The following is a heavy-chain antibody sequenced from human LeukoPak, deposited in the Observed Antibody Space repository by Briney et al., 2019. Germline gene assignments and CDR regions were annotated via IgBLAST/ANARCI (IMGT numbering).Heavy chain of an antibody. D-gene: IGHD3-10*01. Sequence: SETLSLTCAVYGGSFSGYYWSWIRQPPGKGLEWIGEINHSGSTNYNPSLKSRVTISVDTSKNQFSLKLSSVTAADTAVYYCARTLGGYGSGSYYYWGQGTLVTVSS. CDR3: ARTLGGYGSGSYYY. J-gene: IGHJ4*02. CDR1: GGSFSGYY. V-gene: IGHV4-34*01. CDR2: INHSGST.